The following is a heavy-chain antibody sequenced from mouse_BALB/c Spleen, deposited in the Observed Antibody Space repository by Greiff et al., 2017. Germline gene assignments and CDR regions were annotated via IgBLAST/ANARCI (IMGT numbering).Heavy chain of an antibody. CDR2: ISYSGST. D-gene: IGHD2-10*02. CDR3: ATYGNYPFAY. CDR1: GYSITSDYA. Sequence: VQLQQSGPGLVKPSQSLSLTCTVTGYSITSDYAWNWIRQFPGNQLEWMGYISYSGSTSYNPSLKSRISITRDTSKNQFFLQLNSVATEDTATYYCATYGNYPFAYWGQGTLVTVSA. J-gene: IGHJ3*01. V-gene: IGHV3-2*02.